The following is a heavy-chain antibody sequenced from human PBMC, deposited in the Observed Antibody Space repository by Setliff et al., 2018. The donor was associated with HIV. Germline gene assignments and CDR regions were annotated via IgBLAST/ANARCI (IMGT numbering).Heavy chain of an antibody. CDR3: ARGSGFKAYYYYMDV. CDR1: GGTFRNYA. Sequence: SVKVSCKASGGTFRNYAISWVRQAPGRGLEWMGGTIPISGTANYAQKYQGRVTMTADEFTSTAYMELSSLRSEDTAVYYCARGSGFKAYYYYMDVWGKGTTVTVSS. D-gene: IGHD3-10*01. J-gene: IGHJ6*03. CDR2: TIPISGTA. V-gene: IGHV1-69*13.